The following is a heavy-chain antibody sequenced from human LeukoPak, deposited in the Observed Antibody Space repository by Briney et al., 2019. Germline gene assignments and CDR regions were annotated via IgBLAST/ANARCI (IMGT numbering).Heavy chain of an antibody. CDR3: ARGLRRSRGYGD. CDR1: GGTFSSYA. D-gene: IGHD5-18*01. Sequence: GASVKVSCKASGGTFSSYAISWVRQAPGQGLEWMGWMNPNSGNTGYAQKFQGRVTMTRNTSISTAYMELSSLRSEDTAVYYCARGLRRSRGYGDWGQGTLVTVSS. J-gene: IGHJ4*02. V-gene: IGHV1-8*02. CDR2: MNPNSGNT.